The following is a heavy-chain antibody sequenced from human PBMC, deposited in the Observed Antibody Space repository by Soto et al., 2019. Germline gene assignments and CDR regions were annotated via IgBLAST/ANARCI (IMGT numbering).Heavy chain of an antibody. CDR1: GYSFTSYW. D-gene: IGHD6-13*01. CDR2: IDPSDSYT. J-gene: IGHJ6*02. CDR3: ARDRDDSSSWYHYYYYYYGMYV. V-gene: IGHV5-10-1*01. Sequence: GESLKISCKGSGYSFTSYWISWVRQMPGKGLEWMGRIDPSDSYTNYSPSFQGHVTISADKSISTAYLQWSSLKASDTAMYYCARDRDDSSSWYHYYYYYYGMYVWGQGTTVTVS.